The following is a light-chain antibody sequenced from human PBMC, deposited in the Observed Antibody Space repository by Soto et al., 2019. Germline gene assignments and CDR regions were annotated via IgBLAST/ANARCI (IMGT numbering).Light chain of an antibody. Sequence: EIVLTQSPATLYLSPEERATLSCRASQSVTNNLAWIQQKPGQAPRLLIYDASNMATGIPARFSGSGSGTDFTLTISSLEPEDFAVYYCQQRSSWPLLTFGGGTKVEI. CDR1: QSVTNN. CDR2: DAS. CDR3: QQRSSWPLLT. V-gene: IGKV3-11*01. J-gene: IGKJ4*01.